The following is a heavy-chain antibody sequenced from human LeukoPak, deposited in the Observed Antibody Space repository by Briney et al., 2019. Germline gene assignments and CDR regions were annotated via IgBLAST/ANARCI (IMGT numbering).Heavy chain of an antibody. CDR1: GFTFTIYN. V-gene: IGHV3-48*01. D-gene: IGHD5-18*01. CDR3: ARMWGYGRFDY. CDR2: ISSSSSTM. J-gene: IGHJ4*02. Sequence: GGSLRLSCAASGFTFTIYNMNWVRQAPGKGLEWVSYISSSSSTMYYADSVKGRFTISRDNAKNSLYLQMNSLRAEDTAVYYCARMWGYGRFDYWGQGTLVTVSS.